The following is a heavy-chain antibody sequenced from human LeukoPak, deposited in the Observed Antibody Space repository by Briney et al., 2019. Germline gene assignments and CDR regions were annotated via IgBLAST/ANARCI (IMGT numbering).Heavy chain of an antibody. CDR1: GGSISSGSYY. V-gene: IGHV4-61*02. CDR2: IYTSGST. Sequence: PSETLSLTCTVSGGSISSGSYYWRWIRQPAGKGLEWIGRIYTSGSTNYNPSLKSRVTISVDTSKNKFSLKLSSVTAADTAVYYCAREVYDYVWGSYLDYFNYWGQGTLVTVSS. J-gene: IGHJ4*02. CDR3: AREVYDYVWGSYLDYFNY. D-gene: IGHD3-16*01.